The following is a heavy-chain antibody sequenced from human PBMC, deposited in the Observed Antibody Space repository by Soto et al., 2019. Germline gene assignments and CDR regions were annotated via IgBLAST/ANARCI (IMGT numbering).Heavy chain of an antibody. CDR3: ARCHSDSSGPGYLDS. D-gene: IGHD3-22*01. CDR2: VIPMFPKA. CDR1: GGTFISDA. J-gene: IGHJ4*02. V-gene: IGHV1-69*06. Sequence: QVRLVQSEAEVKKAGSSVKVSCKASGGTFISDAVTWVRQAPGQGLEWMGGVIPMFPKANYAQKFQGRATITADKSTSTVYMELHSLKSEDMALYYCARCHSDSSGPGYLDSWGQGTLVTVTS.